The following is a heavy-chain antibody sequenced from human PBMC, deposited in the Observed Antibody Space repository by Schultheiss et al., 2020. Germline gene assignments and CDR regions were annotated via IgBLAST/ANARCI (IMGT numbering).Heavy chain of an antibody. D-gene: IGHD3-16*01. V-gene: IGHV3-7*01. CDR1: GFTFSSYS. J-gene: IGHJ6*02. Sequence: GGSLRLSCAASGFTFSSYSMNWVRQAPGKGLEWVANIMQDGSEKYYVDSVKGRFTISRDNAKNSLYLQMNSLRAEDTAVYYCARVRGNWGGYYYGMDVWGQGTTVTVSS. CDR2: IMQDGSEK. CDR3: ARVRGNWGGYYYGMDV.